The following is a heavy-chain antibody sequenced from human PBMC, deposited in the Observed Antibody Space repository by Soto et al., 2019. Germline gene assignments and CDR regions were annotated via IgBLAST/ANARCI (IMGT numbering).Heavy chain of an antibody. CDR1: GGSISSGGYY. D-gene: IGHD3-3*01. CDR2: IYYSGST. J-gene: IGHJ6*02. Sequence: KTSETLSLTCTVSGGSISSGGYYWSWIRQHPGKGLEWIGYIYYSGSTYYNPSLKSRVTISVDTSKNQFSLKLSSVTAADTAVYYCARGGPVLEWLLPNYYYYGMDVWGQGTTVTVSS. V-gene: IGHV4-31*03. CDR3: ARGGPVLEWLLPNYYYYGMDV.